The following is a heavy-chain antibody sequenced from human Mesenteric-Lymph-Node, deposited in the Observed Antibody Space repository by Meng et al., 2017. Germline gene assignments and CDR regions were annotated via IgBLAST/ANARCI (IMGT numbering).Heavy chain of an antibody. D-gene: IGHD3-16*01. Sequence: GSLRLSCTVSGGSISSYYWSWIRQPPGKGLEWIGEINHSGSTNYNPSLKSRVTISVDTSKNQFSLKLSSVTAADTAVYYCARGPPAGLGDVPNFDYWGQGTLVTVSS. V-gene: IGHV4-34*01. J-gene: IGHJ4*02. CDR1: GGSISSYY. CDR2: INHSGST. CDR3: ARGPPAGLGDVPNFDY.